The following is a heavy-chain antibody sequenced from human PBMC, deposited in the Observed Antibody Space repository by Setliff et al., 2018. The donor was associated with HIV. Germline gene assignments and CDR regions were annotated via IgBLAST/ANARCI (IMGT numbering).Heavy chain of an antibody. CDR1: GYTFTSYY. V-gene: IGHV1-46*01. CDR2: IYPNEDRT. J-gene: IGHJ4*02. Sequence: ASVKVSCKASGYTFTSYYIHWVRQAPGQGLEWMGIIYPNEDRTTYAQEFQGRVTMTRDTSTSTVYMELSSLRSEDTAVYHCAREPSGSGHYFYFDYWGQGTLVTVSS. D-gene: IGHD1-26*01. CDR3: AREPSGSGHYFYFDY.